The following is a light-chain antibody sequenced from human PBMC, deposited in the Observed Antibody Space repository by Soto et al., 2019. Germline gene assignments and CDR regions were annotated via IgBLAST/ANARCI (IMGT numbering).Light chain of an antibody. Sequence: QSVLTQPPSVSGAPGQRVTISCTGSSSNIGAGYGVHWYQQLPGTAPKLLIYGNSNRPSGVPDRFSGSKSGTSASLTITGLQADDDAYYYCPSDDSIRSVVFGGGTKLTVL. CDR2: GNS. J-gene: IGLJ2*01. CDR3: PSDDSIRSVV. CDR1: SSNIGAGYG. V-gene: IGLV1-40*01.